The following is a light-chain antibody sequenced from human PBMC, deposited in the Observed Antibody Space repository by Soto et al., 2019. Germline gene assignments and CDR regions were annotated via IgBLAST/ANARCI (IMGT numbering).Light chain of an antibody. CDR2: WAS. V-gene: IGKV4-1*01. J-gene: IGKJ3*01. Sequence: DVVMTQSPDSLTVSLGERATINCKSSQSVLYSSNHKNYLAWYQQKPRQPPQLLISWASTRESGFPDRFSGSGSGTDFTLPISSLPAEDVAVYYCQPYFSAPFTFGPGNNVDIK. CDR3: QPYFSAPFT. CDR1: QSVLYSSNHKNY.